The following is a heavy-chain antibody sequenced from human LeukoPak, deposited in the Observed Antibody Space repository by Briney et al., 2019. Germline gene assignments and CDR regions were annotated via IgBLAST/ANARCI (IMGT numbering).Heavy chain of an antibody. D-gene: IGHD5-18*01. V-gene: IGHV3-43D*03. CDR3: ARVRGYGYYYMDV. J-gene: IGHJ6*03. CDR2: ISWDGGST. CDR1: GFTFDDYA. Sequence: GGSLRLSCAASGFTFDDYAMHWVRQAPGKGLEWVSLISWDGGSTYYADSVKGRFTISRDNSKNSLYLQMNSLRAEDTAVYYCARVRGYGYYYMDVWGKGTTVTVSS.